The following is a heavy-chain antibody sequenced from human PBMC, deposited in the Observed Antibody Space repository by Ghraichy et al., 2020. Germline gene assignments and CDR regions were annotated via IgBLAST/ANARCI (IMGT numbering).Heavy chain of an antibody. V-gene: IGHV1-18*01. Sequence: GWVSTYSDDTDYAQKFQGRVTMTSDTSTGTVYMELRSLRSDDTAVYYCARVECISTSCPQDLDYWGQGTLGTVS. D-gene: IGHD2-2*01. CDR3: ARVECISTSCPQDLDY. J-gene: IGHJ4*02. CDR2: VSTYSDDT.